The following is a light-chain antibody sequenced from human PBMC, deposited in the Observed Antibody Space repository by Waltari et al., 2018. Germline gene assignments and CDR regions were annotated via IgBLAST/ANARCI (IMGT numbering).Light chain of an antibody. CDR3: QVWDSSGDHPV. CDR1: NLGTKT. J-gene: IGLJ2*01. V-gene: IGLV3-21*03. CDR2: DDT. Sequence: SYVLTQPPSVSVAPGKTARISSAGQNLGTKTVHGYQQKPGQAPVLVIHDDTVRPSGIPDRISGSATATLTIARVEAGDEADYYCQVWDSSGDHPVFGGGTRLTVL.